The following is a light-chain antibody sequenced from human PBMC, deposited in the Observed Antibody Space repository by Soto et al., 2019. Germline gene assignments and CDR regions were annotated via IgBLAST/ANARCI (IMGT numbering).Light chain of an antibody. J-gene: IGKJ3*01. CDR1: QSVTSGY. CDR2: GAT. V-gene: IGKV3-20*01. Sequence: ETVLTQSPGTLSLSPGDRVTLSCRASQSVTSGYLAWYQQKPGQPPRLLIHGATSRATAIPDRFSGGGSGTDFTLTISRLEPEDFAMYYCQHYGTSPTLFTFGPGTKLDIK. CDR3: QHYGTSPTLFT.